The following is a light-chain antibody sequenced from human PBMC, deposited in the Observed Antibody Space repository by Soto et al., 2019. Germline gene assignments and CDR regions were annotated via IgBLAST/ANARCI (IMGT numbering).Light chain of an antibody. V-gene: IGKV3-11*01. CDR2: EAS. CDR3: LQRADWPLT. Sequence: EIVLTQSPATLSLSPGERATLSCRASQSVGTILAWYQQKPGQAPRLLIYEASNRDAGIPARFSGSGSGTDFTLAISSLEPEDFAVYYCLQRADWPLTFGGGTKVEIK. J-gene: IGKJ4*01. CDR1: QSVGTI.